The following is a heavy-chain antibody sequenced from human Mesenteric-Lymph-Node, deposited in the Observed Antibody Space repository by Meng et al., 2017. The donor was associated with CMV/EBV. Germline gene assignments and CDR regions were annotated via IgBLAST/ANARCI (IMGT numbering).Heavy chain of an antibody. V-gene: IGHV4-4*02. CDR3: ARAQRISYQLLPFDY. CDR2: IYHSGST. D-gene: IGHD2-2*01. CDR1: GGSISSSNW. J-gene: IGHJ4*02. Sequence: SGGSISSSNWWSWVRPPPGKGLEWIGEIYHSGSTNYNPSLKSRVTISVDKSKNQFSLKLSSVTAADTAVYYCARAQRISYQLLPFDYWGQGTLVTVSS.